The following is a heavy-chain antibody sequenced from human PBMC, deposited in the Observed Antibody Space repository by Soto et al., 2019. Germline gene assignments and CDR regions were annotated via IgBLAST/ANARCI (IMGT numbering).Heavy chain of an antibody. J-gene: IGHJ2*01. CDR3: TRDVSSRYFDL. CDR1: GFTFRNYG. V-gene: IGHV3-33*01. CDR2: IWYDGSNT. Sequence: QVHLVESGGGVVQPGRSLRLSCAASGFTFRNYGMHWVRQAPGKGLEWVALIWYDGSNTFYIDSVKGRFTISRDNSKSTLHLQMNSLRAEDTAVYYCTRDVSSRYFDLWGRGSLVTVSS.